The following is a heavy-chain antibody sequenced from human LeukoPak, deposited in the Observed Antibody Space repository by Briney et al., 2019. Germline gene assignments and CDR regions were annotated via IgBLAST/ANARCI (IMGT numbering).Heavy chain of an antibody. D-gene: IGHD6-19*01. J-gene: IGHJ4*02. CDR2: INWNGGST. V-gene: IGHV3-20*04. CDR3: AGGDRNGWYFDY. Sequence: LGGSLRLSCAASGFRFDDHGMSWVRQAPGKGLEWVSGINWNGGSTGYGDSVKGRFTISRDNAKNSLYLQMNSLRAEDTALYYCAGGDRNGWYFDYWGQGILVTVSS. CDR1: GFRFDDHG.